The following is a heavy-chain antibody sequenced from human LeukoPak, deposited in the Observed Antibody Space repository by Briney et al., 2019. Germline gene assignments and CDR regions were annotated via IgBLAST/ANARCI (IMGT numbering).Heavy chain of an antibody. D-gene: IGHD3-22*01. CDR2: IYHSGST. CDR3: ASSVRDWYYYDSSGPAGFDY. Sequence: SETLSLTCAVSGGSISSGGYSWSWIRQPPGKGLEWIGYIYHSGSTYYNPSLKSRVTISVDTSKNQFSLKLSSVTAADTAVYYCASSVRDWYYYDSSGPAGFDYWGQGTLVTVSS. V-gene: IGHV4-30-2*01. CDR1: GGSISSGGYS. J-gene: IGHJ4*02.